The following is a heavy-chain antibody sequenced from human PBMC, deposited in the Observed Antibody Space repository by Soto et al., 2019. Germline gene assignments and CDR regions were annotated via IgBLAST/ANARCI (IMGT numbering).Heavy chain of an antibody. J-gene: IGHJ4*02. CDR1: GFTFRTYA. CDR2: ISGSAGT. V-gene: IGHV3-23*01. CDR3: AKEKDYDFTWGSDSYTSHY. D-gene: IGHD3-16*01. Sequence: EVQLLESGGGLIQPGGSLRLSCTASGFTFRTYAMTWFRQAPGKGLEWVSAISGSAGTFYATSVKGRFTISRDNSRSTVYLQMHSLRAEDSAIYYCAKEKDYDFTWGSDSYTSHYWGRGTLVTVSS.